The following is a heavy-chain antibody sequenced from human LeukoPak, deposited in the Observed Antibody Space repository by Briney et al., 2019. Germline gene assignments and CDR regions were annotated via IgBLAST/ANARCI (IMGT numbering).Heavy chain of an antibody. CDR2: INWNGGST. CDR3: ARGGISIFGVVIYMDV. V-gene: IGHV3-20*04. Sequence: GGSLRLSCAASGFTFSSYAMSWVRQAPGKGLEWVSGINWNGGSTGYADSVKGRFTISRDNAKNSLSLQMNSLRVEDTALYYCARGGISIFGVVIYMDVWGKGTTVTVSS. D-gene: IGHD3-3*01. CDR1: GFTFSSYA. J-gene: IGHJ6*03.